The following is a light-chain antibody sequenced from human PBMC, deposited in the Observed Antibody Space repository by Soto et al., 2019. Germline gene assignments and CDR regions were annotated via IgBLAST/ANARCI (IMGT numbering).Light chain of an antibody. CDR3: SSYTSRITRL. CDR1: SCDIGAYNY. J-gene: IGLJ2*01. V-gene: IGLV2-14*03. Sequence: QSALTQPASVSGSPGQSVTISSKGSSCDIGAYNYVSWNHKHPAKAPKLLIYDVSVRPSGISSRFSGSKSGNTASLTISWLQPEDEADYCCSSYTSRITRLFGGGTKLTVL. CDR2: DVS.